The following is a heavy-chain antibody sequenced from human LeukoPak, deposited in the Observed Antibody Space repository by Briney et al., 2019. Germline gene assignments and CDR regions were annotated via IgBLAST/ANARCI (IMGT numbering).Heavy chain of an antibody. J-gene: IGHJ4*02. CDR2: IIPIFGTA. CDR3: ARHLAYCGGDCYPDY. CDR1: GGTFSSYA. D-gene: IGHD2-21*02. Sequence: SVKVSCKASGGTFSSYAISWVRQAPGQGLEWMGGIIPIFGTANYAQKFQGRVTITADKSTSTAYMELSSLRSEDTAVYYCARHLAYCGGDCYPDYWGQGTLVTVSS. V-gene: IGHV1-69*06.